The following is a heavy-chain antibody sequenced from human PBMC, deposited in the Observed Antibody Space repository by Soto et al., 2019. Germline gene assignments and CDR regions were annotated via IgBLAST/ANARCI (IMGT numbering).Heavy chain of an antibody. Sequence: ASVKVSCEASGDTFTGYYMHWVRQAPGQGLEWMGRIDPPSGDTDYAQKLQGRVTMTRDTSIDTAYMELSRLKFDDTAVYYRARRAAAGTFFDFWGQGTLVTVSS. CDR2: IDPPSGDT. CDR1: GDTFTGYY. CDR3: ARRAAAGTFFDF. J-gene: IGHJ4*02. V-gene: IGHV1-2*02. D-gene: IGHD6-13*01.